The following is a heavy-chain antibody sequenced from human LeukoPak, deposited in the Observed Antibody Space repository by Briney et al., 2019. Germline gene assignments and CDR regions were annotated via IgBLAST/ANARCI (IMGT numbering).Heavy chain of an antibody. Sequence: PGGSLRLSCAASGFTFSSYSMSWVRQAPGKGLEWVSSISSSSSYIYYADSVKGRFTISRDNAKNSLFLQMNSLRAEDTAVYYCARDRGSGWFYDIDYWGQGTLVTVSS. CDR3: ARDRGSGWFYDIDY. V-gene: IGHV3-21*01. J-gene: IGHJ4*02. CDR1: GFTFSSYS. CDR2: ISSSSSYI. D-gene: IGHD6-19*01.